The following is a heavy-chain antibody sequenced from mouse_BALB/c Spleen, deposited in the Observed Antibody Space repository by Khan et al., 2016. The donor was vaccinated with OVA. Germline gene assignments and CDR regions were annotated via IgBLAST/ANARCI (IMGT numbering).Heavy chain of an antibody. V-gene: IGHV3-2*02. D-gene: IGHD1-1*01. Sequence: VQLQQSGPGLVKPSQSLSLTCTVTGYSITSGYAWNWIRQFPGNKLEWMGYISYSDVTNYNPSLKSRISITRDTSKNAFFLQLNSVTTEDTATYYCARGNYYGHYFDYWGQGTTLTVSS. J-gene: IGHJ2*01. CDR3: ARGNYYGHYFDY. CDR1: GYSITSGYA. CDR2: ISYSDVT.